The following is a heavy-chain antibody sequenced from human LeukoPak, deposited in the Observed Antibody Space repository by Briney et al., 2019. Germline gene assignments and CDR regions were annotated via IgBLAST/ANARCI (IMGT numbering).Heavy chain of an antibody. CDR1: GFTFSDYW. V-gene: IGHV3-7*01. CDR2: IKQDGSEK. CDR3: VRDGVGAPPFDY. D-gene: IGHD1-26*01. J-gene: IGHJ4*02. Sequence: GSLRLSCAASGFTFSDYWMNWVRQAPGRGLEWVASIKQDGSEKYYVDSVKGRFTISRDNAKNTLLLQMNSLRAEDTAVYYCVRDGVGAPPFDYWGQGVLVTVSS.